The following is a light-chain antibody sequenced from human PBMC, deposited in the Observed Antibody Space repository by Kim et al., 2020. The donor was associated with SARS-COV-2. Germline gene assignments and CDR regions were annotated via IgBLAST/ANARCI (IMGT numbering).Light chain of an antibody. J-gene: IGLJ2*01. CDR1: SLRSYY. V-gene: IGLV3-19*01. Sequence: SSELTQDPAVSVALGQTVRITCQGDSLRSYYATWYQQKPGQAPIVVIYGKNNRPSGIPVRFSGSSSGDTASLTITGTQAGDEADYYCNSRGSNDNVLFGGGTQLTVL. CDR2: GKN. CDR3: NSRGSNDNVL.